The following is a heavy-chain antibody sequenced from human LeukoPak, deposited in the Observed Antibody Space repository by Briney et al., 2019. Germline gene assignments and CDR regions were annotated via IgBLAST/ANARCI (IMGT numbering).Heavy chain of an antibody. V-gene: IGHV1-18*01. D-gene: IGHD3-10*01. CDR2: ISAYNGNT. CDR3: AFRAVRGVYYYYMDV. CDR1: GYTFTSYG. J-gene: IGHJ6*03. Sequence: ASVKVSCKASGYTFTSYGISWVRQAPGQGLEWMGWISAYNGNTNYAQKLQGRVTMTTDTSTSTAYMELRSLRSEDTAVYYCAFRAVRGVYYYYMDVWGKGTTVTVSS.